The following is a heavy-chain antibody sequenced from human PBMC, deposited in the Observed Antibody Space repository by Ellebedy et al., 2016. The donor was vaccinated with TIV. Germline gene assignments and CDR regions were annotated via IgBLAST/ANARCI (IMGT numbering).Heavy chain of an antibody. V-gene: IGHV1-46*01. J-gene: IGHJ4*02. D-gene: IGHD6-13*01. CDR2: ISPSGGST. Sequence: AASVKVSCKVSGYTFTNYYMHWVRQPPGQGLEWMGIISPSGGSTNYAQKFQGRVTMTRDTSITTAYMELNRLTSDDTATYYCASVTFSSLSPFDSWGQGTLVIVSS. CDR1: GYTFTNYY. CDR3: ASVTFSSLSPFDS.